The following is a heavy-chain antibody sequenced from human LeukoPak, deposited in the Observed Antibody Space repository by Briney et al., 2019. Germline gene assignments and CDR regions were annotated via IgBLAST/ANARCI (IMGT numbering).Heavy chain of an antibody. Sequence: SDTLSLTCTVSGGSISSSSYYWGWIRQPPGKGLEWIGSIYYSGSTYYNPSLKSRVTISVDTSKNQFSLKLSSVTAADTAVYYCARVSVYSGQPSDYWGQGTLVTVSS. CDR1: GGSISSSSYY. V-gene: IGHV4-39*07. CDR3: ARVSVYSGQPSDY. D-gene: IGHD5-12*01. J-gene: IGHJ4*02. CDR2: IYYSGST.